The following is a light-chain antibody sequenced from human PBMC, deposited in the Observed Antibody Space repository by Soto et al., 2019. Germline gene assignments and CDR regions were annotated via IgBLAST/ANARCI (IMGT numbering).Light chain of an antibody. V-gene: IGKV1-5*01. J-gene: IGKJ1*01. Sequence: IQMTQSPSTLSASVGDTVTITCRASQTISVSLAWYRQKPGKAPNLLIYDASTLQEWVPSRFSGSGSGTEVTLTVTRLQPDDFATYICQQYDKYSTFGHGTKVDVK. CDR1: QTISVS. CDR2: DAS. CDR3: QQYDKYST.